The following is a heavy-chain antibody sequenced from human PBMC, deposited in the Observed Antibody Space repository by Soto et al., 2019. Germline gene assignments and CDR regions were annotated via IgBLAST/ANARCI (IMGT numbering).Heavy chain of an antibody. V-gene: IGHV3-30*18. CDR1: GFTFSSYG. CDR3: AKDPGSGRSYYFDY. Sequence: PGGSLRLSCAASGFTFSSYGMHWVRQAPGKGLEWVAVISYDGSNKYYADSVKGRFTISRDNSKNTLYLQMNSLRAEDTAVYYCAKDPGSGRSYYFDYWGQGTLVTVSS. D-gene: IGHD6-19*01. J-gene: IGHJ4*02. CDR2: ISYDGSNK.